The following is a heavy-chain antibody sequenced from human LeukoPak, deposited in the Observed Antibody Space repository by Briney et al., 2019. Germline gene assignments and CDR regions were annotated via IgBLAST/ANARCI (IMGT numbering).Heavy chain of an antibody. J-gene: IGHJ4*02. CDR2: ISGSGGST. CDR3: AKTDYYDSSGYYFRLGYFDY. D-gene: IGHD3-22*01. CDR1: GFTFSSYA. V-gene: IGHV3-23*01. Sequence: GGSLRLSCAASGFTFSSYAMSWVRQAPGKGLEWVSAISGSGGSTYYADSVKGRFTISRDNSRNPLYMQMNSLRAENTAVYYCAKTDYYDSSGYYFRLGYFDYWGQGTLVSVSS.